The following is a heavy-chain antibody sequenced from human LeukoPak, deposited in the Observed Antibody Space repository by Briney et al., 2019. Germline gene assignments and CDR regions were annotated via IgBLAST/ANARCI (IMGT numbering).Heavy chain of an antibody. CDR1: GGSIYNSIYY. CDR2: IYYSGTS. D-gene: IGHD3-22*01. Sequence: PSETLSLTCTVSGGSIYNSIYYWGWIRQPPGKGLEWIGSIYYSGTSYYNPSLKSRVTISVDTSKNQFSLKLTSVTAADTAMYYCVRTGEVGYYPPWGQGTLVTVSS. V-gene: IGHV4-39*01. J-gene: IGHJ5*02. CDR3: VRTGEVGYYPP.